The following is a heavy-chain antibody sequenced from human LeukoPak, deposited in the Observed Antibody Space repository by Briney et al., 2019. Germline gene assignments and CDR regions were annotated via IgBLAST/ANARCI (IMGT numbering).Heavy chain of an antibody. CDR1: GGSFSGYY. J-gene: IGHJ4*02. Sequence: SETLSLTCAVYGGSFSGYYWSWIRQPPGKGLEWIGEINHSGSTNYNPSLKSRVTMSVDTSKNQFSLKLSSVTAADTAVYYCAREELGYCSGGSCFKFDYWGQGTLVTVSS. V-gene: IGHV4-34*01. D-gene: IGHD2-15*01. CDR2: INHSGST. CDR3: AREELGYCSGGSCFKFDY.